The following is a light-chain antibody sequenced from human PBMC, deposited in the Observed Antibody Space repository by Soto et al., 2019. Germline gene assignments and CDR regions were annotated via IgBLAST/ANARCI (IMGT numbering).Light chain of an antibody. CDR2: WAS. V-gene: IGKV4-1*01. CDR3: QQYYSNALT. J-gene: IGKJ4*01. CDR1: QSVLYSSNSKNY. Sequence: DIVLTQSPDSLAVSLGESAIINCKSSQSVLYSSNSKNYLAWYQQKPGQPPKLLIYWASTRESGVPDRFSGSGSGTDFTLTISSLQAEDVAVYYCQQYYSNALTFGGGTKVEIK.